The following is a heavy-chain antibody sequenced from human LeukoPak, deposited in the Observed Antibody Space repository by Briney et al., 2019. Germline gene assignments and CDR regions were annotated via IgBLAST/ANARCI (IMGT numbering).Heavy chain of an antibody. D-gene: IGHD3-10*01. Sequence: GGSLRLSCAASGFTFSSYAMSWLRQAPGKGLEGVSAISGRCGSTDYADYVKGRFTISRANSKNTLYLQMNSLIAEDTAVYYCAKDMASGSYYWARDHKSFDYWGQGTLVTVSS. CDR2: ISGRCGST. J-gene: IGHJ4*02. CDR3: AKDMASGSYYWARDHKSFDY. CDR1: GFTFSSYA. V-gene: IGHV3-23*01.